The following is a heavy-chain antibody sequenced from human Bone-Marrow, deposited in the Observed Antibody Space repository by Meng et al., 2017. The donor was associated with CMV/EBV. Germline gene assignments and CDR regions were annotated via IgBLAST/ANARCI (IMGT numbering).Heavy chain of an antibody. J-gene: IGHJ6*02. CDR3: ARDERLAIFPPEGMDV. V-gene: IGHV1-18*01. Sequence: ASVKVSCKASGGTFSSYTISWVRQAPGQGLEWMGWISAYNGNTNYAQKLQGRVTMTTDTSTSTAYMELRSLRSDDTAVYHCARDERLAIFPPEGMDVWGQGTTVTVSS. D-gene: IGHD3-9*01. CDR2: ISAYNGNT. CDR1: GGTFSSYT.